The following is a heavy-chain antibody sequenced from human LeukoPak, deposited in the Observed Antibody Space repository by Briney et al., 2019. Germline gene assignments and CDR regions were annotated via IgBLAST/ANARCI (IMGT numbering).Heavy chain of an antibody. V-gene: IGHV3-15*01. CDR3: TTPPD. CDR2: IKSKTAGGTT. Sequence: PGGSLRLSCAASGFSFSDAWMTWVRQAPGKGLEWVARIKSKTAGGTTDYAAPVKGRFTISRDDSIHMLYLQMDSLETEDTAVYYCTTPPDWGQGTLVTVSS. CDR1: GFSFSDAW. J-gene: IGHJ4*02.